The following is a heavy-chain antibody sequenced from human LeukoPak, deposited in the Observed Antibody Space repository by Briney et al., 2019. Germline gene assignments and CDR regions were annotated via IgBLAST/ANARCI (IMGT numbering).Heavy chain of an antibody. J-gene: IGHJ4*01. Sequence: GGSLRLSCVASGFNFASNWMHWVRQTPGKGLMWVSRINSGGSGTSYADSVEGRFTISSDNAKNTLYLQMNNLRAEDTAMYYCASSLGPLTEYWGQGTLVTVSS. CDR1: GFNFASNW. CDR3: ASSLGPLTEY. D-gene: IGHD7-27*01. V-gene: IGHV3-74*01. CDR2: INSGGSGT.